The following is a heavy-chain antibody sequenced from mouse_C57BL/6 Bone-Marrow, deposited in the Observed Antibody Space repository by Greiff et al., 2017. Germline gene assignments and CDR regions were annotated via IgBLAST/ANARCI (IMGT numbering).Heavy chain of an antibody. CDR3: ARSVLRGFDY. CDR2: IYPGDGDT. J-gene: IGHJ4*01. CDR1: GYAFSSSW. V-gene: IGHV1-82*01. D-gene: IGHD1-1*01. Sequence: VKLMESGPELVKPGASVKISCKASGYAFSSSWMNWVKQRPGKGLEWIGRIYPGDGDTNYNGKFKGKATLTADKSSSTAYMQLSSLTSEDSAVYFCARSVLRGFDYWGQGTSVTVSS.